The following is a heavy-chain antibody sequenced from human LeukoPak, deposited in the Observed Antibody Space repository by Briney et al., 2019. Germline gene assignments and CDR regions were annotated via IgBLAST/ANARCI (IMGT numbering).Heavy chain of an antibody. D-gene: IGHD2-8*01. CDR3: XXDSVYXAXXFDI. CDR2: VNWNGVTT. V-gene: IGHV3-20*01. CDR1: GFNFQNYG. J-gene: IGHJ3*02. Sequence: PGGSLRLSCAASGFNFQNYGMSWVRQSPGKGLEWVCGVNWNGVTTNXGDSVKGRFTISRDNAKNSLYLEMNSLSAEDTALYHCXXDSVYXAXXFDIWGQGSMVTVSS.